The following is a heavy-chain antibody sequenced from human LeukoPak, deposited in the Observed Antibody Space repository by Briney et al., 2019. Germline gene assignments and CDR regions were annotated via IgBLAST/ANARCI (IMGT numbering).Heavy chain of an antibody. CDR2: ISGSGGTT. D-gene: IGHD3-22*01. CDR3: AKDLTYYYDSTGYYFDY. CDR1: GFTFSTYY. V-gene: IGHV3-23*01. J-gene: IGHJ4*02. Sequence: GGSLRLSCAASGFTFSTYYMSWVRQAPGKGLELVSGISGSGGTTYYADSVKGRFTISRDNSKNTLYLQLNSLRAEDTAIYYCAKDLTYYYDSTGYYFDYWGQGTLVTVSS.